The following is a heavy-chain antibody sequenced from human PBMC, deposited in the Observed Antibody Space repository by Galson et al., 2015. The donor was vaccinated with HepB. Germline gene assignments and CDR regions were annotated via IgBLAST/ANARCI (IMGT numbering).Heavy chain of an antibody. Sequence: LRLSCAASGLTFSTYAMSWVRQAPGKGLEWVSAISGSGASTYYADSVKGRFTISRDNSKNTLYLQMNSLRAEDTAVYYCAKRRDYYGSGSYYNPEFDYWGQGTLVTVSS. CDR2: ISGSGAST. D-gene: IGHD3-10*01. J-gene: IGHJ4*02. CDR1: GLTFSTYA. V-gene: IGHV3-23*01. CDR3: AKRRDYYGSGSYYNPEFDY.